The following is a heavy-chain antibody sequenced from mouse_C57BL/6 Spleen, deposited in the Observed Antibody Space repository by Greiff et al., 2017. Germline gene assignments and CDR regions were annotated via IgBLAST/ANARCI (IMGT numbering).Heavy chain of an antibody. V-gene: IGHV1-50*01. CDR3: ARRYYGSSYYAMDY. D-gene: IGHD1-1*01. Sequence: QVQLKQPGAELVKPGASVKLSCKASGYTFTSYWMQWVKQRSGQGLEWIGEIDPSDSYTNYNQKFKGKATLTVDTSSSTAYMQLSSLTSEDSAVYYCARRYYGSSYYAMDYWGQGTSVTVSS. J-gene: IGHJ4*01. CDR2: IDPSDSYT. CDR1: GYTFTSYW.